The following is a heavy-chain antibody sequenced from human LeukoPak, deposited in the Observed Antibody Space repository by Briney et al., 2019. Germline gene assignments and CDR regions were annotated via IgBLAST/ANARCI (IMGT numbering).Heavy chain of an antibody. V-gene: IGHV3-23*01. D-gene: IGHD3-22*01. CDR2: INTGDIT. Sequence: GGSLRLSCAASGFTFDYSAMTWFRQAPKKGLEWVSTINTGDITFYANSVKGRFTISKDNSKNALFLQMNSLRAEDTAIYYCVKGGFTYYDDWGQGTLVTVSS. CDR1: GFTFDYSA. CDR3: VKGGFTYYDD. J-gene: IGHJ4*02.